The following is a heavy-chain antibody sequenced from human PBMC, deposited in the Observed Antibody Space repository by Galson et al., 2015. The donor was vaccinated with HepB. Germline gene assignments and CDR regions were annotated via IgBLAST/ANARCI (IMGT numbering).Heavy chain of an antibody. V-gene: IGHV1-69*13. Sequence: SVKVSCKASGGTFSSYAISWVRQAPGQGLEWMGGIIPIFGTANYAQKFQGRVTITADESTSTAYMELSSLRSEDTAVYYCARVNTAAAGYYYYMDVWGKGTTVTVSS. CDR1: GGTFSSYA. D-gene: IGHD6-13*01. CDR2: IIPIFGTA. CDR3: ARVNTAAAGYYYYMDV. J-gene: IGHJ6*03.